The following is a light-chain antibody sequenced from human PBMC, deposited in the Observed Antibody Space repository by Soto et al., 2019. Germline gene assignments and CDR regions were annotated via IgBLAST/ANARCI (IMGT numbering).Light chain of an antibody. CDR1: QDIDNY. Sequence: DIQMTQSPSSLSSSVGDRVTITCLVSQDIDNYLAWYQQEPGKVPKLLIYGASTLKSGVPSRFSGSGSGTDFSLTISSLQPEDVATYYCQKYNRAPTWTFGQGTKVDI. V-gene: IGKV1-27*01. CDR3: QKYNRAPTWT. CDR2: GAS. J-gene: IGKJ1*01.